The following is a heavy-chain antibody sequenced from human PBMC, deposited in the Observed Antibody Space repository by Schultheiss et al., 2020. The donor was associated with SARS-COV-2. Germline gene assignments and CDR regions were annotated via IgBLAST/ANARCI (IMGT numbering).Heavy chain of an antibody. D-gene: IGHD2-15*01. CDR2: IHYDGSNK. CDR1: GFTFSRYG. V-gene: IGHV3-30*02. J-gene: IGHJ4*02. Sequence: GGSLRLSCAASGFTFSRYGMHWGRQAPGKGLEWVAFIHYDGSNKYYADSVKGRFTISRDNSKNTLYLQMNSLRAEDTALYYCAKDRVGLDYWGQGTLVTVSS. CDR3: AKDRVGLDY.